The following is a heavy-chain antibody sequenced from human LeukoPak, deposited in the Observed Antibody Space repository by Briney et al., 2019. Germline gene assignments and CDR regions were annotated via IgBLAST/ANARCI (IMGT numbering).Heavy chain of an antibody. J-gene: IGHJ4*02. CDR2: IYYSGST. D-gene: IGHD3-22*01. V-gene: IGHV4-59*01. CDR1: GGSISSYY. CDR3: ARYFYPYYYDTPYFDY. Sequence: PSETLSLTCTVSGGSISSYYWSWIRQPPGKGLEWIGYIYYSGSTNYNPSLKSRVTISVDTSKNQFSLKLSSVTAADTAVYYCARYFYPYYYDTPYFDYWGQGTLVTVSS.